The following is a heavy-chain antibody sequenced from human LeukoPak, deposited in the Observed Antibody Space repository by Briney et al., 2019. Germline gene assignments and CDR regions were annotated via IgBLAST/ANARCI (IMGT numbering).Heavy chain of an antibody. CDR1: GGSFSGYY. CDR3: ARGSLVYDFWNGYPHSVDY. D-gene: IGHD3-3*01. CDR2: INHSGST. Sequence: PSETLSLTCAVYGGSFSGYYWSWIRQPPGKGLEWIGEINHSGSTNYNPSLKSRVTISVDTSKNQFSLKLSSVTAADTAVYYCARGSLVYDFWNGYPHSVDYWGQGTLVTVSS. J-gene: IGHJ4*02. V-gene: IGHV4-34*01.